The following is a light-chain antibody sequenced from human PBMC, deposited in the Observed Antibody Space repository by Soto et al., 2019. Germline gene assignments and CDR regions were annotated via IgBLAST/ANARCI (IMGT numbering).Light chain of an antibody. CDR1: QSVSSSD. CDR3: QKYDT. V-gene: IGKV3-20*01. Sequence: IVLTQSTGTLSLSPGERATLSCRASQSVSSSDLAWYQQKPGQAPRLLIYSASSRATGIPYRFSGSGSGTDFTLTISRLEPEDFAVYYCQKYDTFGQGTKLEIK. J-gene: IGKJ2*01. CDR2: SAS.